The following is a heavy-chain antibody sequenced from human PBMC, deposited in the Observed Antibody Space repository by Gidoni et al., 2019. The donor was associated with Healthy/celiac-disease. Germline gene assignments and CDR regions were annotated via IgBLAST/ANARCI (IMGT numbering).Heavy chain of an antibody. Sequence: QVQLQESGPGLVKPSPTLSLTCTFSGGSISSGGYYWSWIRQHPGKGLEWIGYIYYSGSTYYNPSLKSRVTISVDTSKNQFSLKLSSVTAADTAVYYCARVAYGSGSYYSDYWGQGTLVTVSS. D-gene: IGHD3-10*01. CDR3: ARVAYGSGSYYSDY. J-gene: IGHJ4*02. CDR2: IYYSGST. CDR1: GGSISSGGYY. V-gene: IGHV4-31*03.